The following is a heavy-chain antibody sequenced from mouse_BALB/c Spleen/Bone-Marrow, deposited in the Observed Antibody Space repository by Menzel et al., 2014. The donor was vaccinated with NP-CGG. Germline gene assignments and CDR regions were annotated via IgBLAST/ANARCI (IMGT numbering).Heavy chain of an antibody. J-gene: IGHJ2*01. CDR2: IYYSGTI. CDR1: GISITTGNYR. D-gene: IGHD2-4*01. CDR3: ARGAMITTGYFDY. Sequence: DVKLQESGPGLVKPSQTVSLTCTVTGISITTGNYRWSWIRQFPGNKLEWIGYIYYSGTITYNPSLTSRTTLTRDTSXNQFSLEMNSLTAEDTATYYCARGAMITTGYFDYWGQGTTLTVSS. V-gene: IGHV3-5*02.